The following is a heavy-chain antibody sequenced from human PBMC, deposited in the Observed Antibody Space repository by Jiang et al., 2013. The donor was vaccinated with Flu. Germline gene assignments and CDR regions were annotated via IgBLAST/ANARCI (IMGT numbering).Heavy chain of an antibody. CDR1: GYSFTSYW. D-gene: IGHD6-13*01. J-gene: IGHJ4*02. Sequence: SLKISCKGSGYSFTSYWIGWVRQMPGKGLEWMGVIYPGDSDTRYSPSFQGQVTISADKSISTAYLQWSSLKASDTAMYYCARPKGHQLIAAAGDYFDYWGQGTLVTVSS. CDR3: ARPKGHQLIAAAGDYFDY. CDR2: IYPGDSDT. V-gene: IGHV5-51*01.